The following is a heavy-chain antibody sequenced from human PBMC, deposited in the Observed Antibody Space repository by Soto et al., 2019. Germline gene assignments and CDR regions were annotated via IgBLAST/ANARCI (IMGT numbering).Heavy chain of an antibody. D-gene: IGHD4-17*01. CDR1: GFTFSSYG. CDR3: AREDYGDQNYYYYGMDV. J-gene: IGHJ6*02. V-gene: IGHV3-33*01. Sequence: QVQLVESGGGVVQPGRSLRLSCAASGFTFSSYGMHWVRQAPGKGLEWVAVIWYDGSNKYYADSVKGRLTISRDNSKNTLYLQMNSLRAEDTAVYYCAREDYGDQNYYYYGMDVWGQGTTVTVSS. CDR2: IWYDGSNK.